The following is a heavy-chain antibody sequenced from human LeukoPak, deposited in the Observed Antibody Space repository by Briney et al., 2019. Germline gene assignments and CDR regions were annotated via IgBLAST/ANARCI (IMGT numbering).Heavy chain of an antibody. V-gene: IGHV3-23*01. CDR2: ISGSGGST. D-gene: IGHD6-13*01. CDR1: GFTFSSYA. Sequence: GGSLRLSCAASGFTFSSYAMSWVRQAPGKGLEWVSAISGSGGSTYYADSVKGRFTISRDNSKNTLYLQMNSLRAEDTAVYYCAKDGKSSSQDSYYYYMDVWGKGTTDTVSS. CDR3: AKDGKSSSQDSYYYYMDV. J-gene: IGHJ6*03.